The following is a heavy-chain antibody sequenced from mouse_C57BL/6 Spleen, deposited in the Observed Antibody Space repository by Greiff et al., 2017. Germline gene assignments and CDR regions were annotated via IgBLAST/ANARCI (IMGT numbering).Heavy chain of an antibody. CDR3: AREDYPYAMDY. V-gene: IGHV2-2*01. D-gene: IGHD5-5*01. Sequence: QVQLQQSGPGLVQPSQSLSITCTVSGFSLTSYGVHWVRQSPGKGLEWLGVIWSGGRTDYNAAFISRMSISKDNSKSQVFFKMNSLQADDTAIYYCAREDYPYAMDYWGQGTSVTASS. J-gene: IGHJ4*01. CDR2: IWSGGRT. CDR1: GFSLTSYG.